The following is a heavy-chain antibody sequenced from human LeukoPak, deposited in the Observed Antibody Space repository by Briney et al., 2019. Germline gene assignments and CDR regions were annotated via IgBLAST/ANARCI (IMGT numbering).Heavy chain of an antibody. Sequence: PSETLSLTCAVYGGSFRGYYWSWIRQPPGKGLEWIGEIDHSGSTNYNPSLKSRVTISVDTSKNQFSLKLSSVTAADTAVYYCASQVRLERRYYYYSMDVWGKGTTVTVSS. V-gene: IGHV4-34*01. CDR3: ASQVRLERRYYYYSMDV. CDR1: GGSFRGYY. CDR2: IDHSGST. J-gene: IGHJ6*03. D-gene: IGHD1-1*01.